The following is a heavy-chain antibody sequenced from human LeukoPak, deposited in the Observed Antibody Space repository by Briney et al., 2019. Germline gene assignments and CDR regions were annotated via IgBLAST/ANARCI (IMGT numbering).Heavy chain of an antibody. Sequence: GGSLRLSCAVSGFSFSDHNMNWVRQAPGKGLEWVASISSRRNYIYYADSLKGRVTVSRDNARNSLFLQMTSLRAEDTAVYYCARDYLGFGESGFDYWGQGTQVIVSS. CDR1: GFSFSDHN. CDR3: ARDYLGFGESGFDY. D-gene: IGHD3-10*01. V-gene: IGHV3-21*01. CDR2: ISSRRNYI. J-gene: IGHJ4*02.